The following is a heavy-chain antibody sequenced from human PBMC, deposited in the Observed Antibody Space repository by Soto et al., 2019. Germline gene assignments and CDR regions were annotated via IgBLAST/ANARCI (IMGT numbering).Heavy chain of an antibody. Sequence: ASVKVSCKASGYTFTSYAMHWVRQAPGQRLEWMGWINAGNGNTKYSQKFQGRVTITRDTSASTAYMELSSLRSEDTAVYYCARVRGVKGRYYYYMDVLGKGTTVTVSS. CDR2: INAGNGNT. CDR3: ARVRGVKGRYYYYMDV. V-gene: IGHV1-3*01. J-gene: IGHJ6*03. D-gene: IGHD3-10*01. CDR1: GYTFTSYA.